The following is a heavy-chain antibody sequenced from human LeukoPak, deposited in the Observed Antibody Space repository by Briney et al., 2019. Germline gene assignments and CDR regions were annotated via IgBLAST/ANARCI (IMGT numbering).Heavy chain of an antibody. D-gene: IGHD4-23*01. Sequence: ASVTVSCKASGYTFTSYGISWVRQAPGQGLEWMGWISAYNGNTNYAQKLQGRVTMTTDTSTSTAYMELRSLRSDDTAVYYCARDRYYGGNSVYFDYWGQGTLVTVSS. J-gene: IGHJ4*02. CDR2: ISAYNGNT. V-gene: IGHV1-18*01. CDR1: GYTFTSYG. CDR3: ARDRYYGGNSVYFDY.